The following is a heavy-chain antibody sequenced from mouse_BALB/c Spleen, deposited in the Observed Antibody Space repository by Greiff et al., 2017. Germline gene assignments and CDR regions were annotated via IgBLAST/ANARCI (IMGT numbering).Heavy chain of an antibody. V-gene: IGHV1S81*02. D-gene: IGHD2-3*01. J-gene: IGHJ4*01. Sequence: QVQLQQPGAELVKPGASVKLSCKASGYTFTSYYMYWVKQRPGQGLEWIGGINPSNGGTNFNEKFKSKATLTVDKSSSTAYMQLSSLTSEDSAVYYCTRWGWPYAMDYWGQGTSVTVSS. CDR2: INPSNGGT. CDR3: TRWGWPYAMDY. CDR1: GYTFTSYY.